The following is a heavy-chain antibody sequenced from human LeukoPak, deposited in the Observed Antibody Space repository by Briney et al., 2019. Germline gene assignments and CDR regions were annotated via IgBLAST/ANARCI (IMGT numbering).Heavy chain of an antibody. V-gene: IGHV4-31*03. J-gene: IGHJ3*02. D-gene: IGHD6-13*01. CDR1: GGSISSGGYY. CDR3: ARASFETAAGTPNAFDI. CDR2: IYYSGST. Sequence: PSETLSLTCTVSGGSISSGGYYWSWIRQHPGKGLEWIGYIYYSGSTYYNPSLKSRVTISVDTSKNQFSLKLSSVTAADTAVYYCARASFETAAGTPNAFDIWGQGTMVTVSS.